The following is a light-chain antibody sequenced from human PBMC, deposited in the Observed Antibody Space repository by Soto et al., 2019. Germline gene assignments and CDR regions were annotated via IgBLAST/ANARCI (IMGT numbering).Light chain of an antibody. CDR1: QSISDT. V-gene: IGKV3-15*01. J-gene: IGKJ1*01. CDR3: QQYDNWPWT. Sequence: DIVMTQSPATPSVSPGGRATLSCRASQSISDTLAWYQQKPGQAPRLLIHGASTRAPGLPARFSGSGSGTDFTLTISSLQSEDFAVYYWQQYDNWPWTFGQGTKVEIK. CDR2: GAS.